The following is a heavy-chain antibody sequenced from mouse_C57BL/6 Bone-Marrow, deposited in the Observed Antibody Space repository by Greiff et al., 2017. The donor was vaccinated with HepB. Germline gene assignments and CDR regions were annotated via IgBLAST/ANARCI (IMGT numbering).Heavy chain of an antibody. CDR1: GYTFTSSW. J-gene: IGHJ2*01. V-gene: IGHV1-61*01. CDR3: ARPDYYGSSYGYFDY. D-gene: IGHD1-1*01. CDR2: IYPSDSET. Sequence: VQLQQPGAELVRPGSSVKLSCKASGYTFTSSWMDWVKQRPGQGLEWIGNIYPSDSETHYNQKFKDKATLTVDKSSSTAYMQLSSLTSEDSAVYYCARPDYYGSSYGYFDYWGQGTTLTVSS.